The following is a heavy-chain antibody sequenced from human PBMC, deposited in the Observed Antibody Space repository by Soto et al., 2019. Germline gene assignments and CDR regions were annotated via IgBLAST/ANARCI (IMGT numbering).Heavy chain of an antibody. V-gene: IGHV3-15*07. CDR2: IKSKTDGGTT. CDR3: TSPRSGYYYYYYGMDV. CDR1: GFTFSNAW. Sequence: EVQLVESGGGLVKPGGSLRLSCAASGFTFSNAWMNWVRQAPGKGLEWVGRIKSKTDGGTTDYAAPVKGRFTISRDDSKNTLYLQMNSLKTEDTAVYYCTSPRSGYYYYYYGMDVWGQGTTVTVSS. J-gene: IGHJ6*02. D-gene: IGHD3-3*01.